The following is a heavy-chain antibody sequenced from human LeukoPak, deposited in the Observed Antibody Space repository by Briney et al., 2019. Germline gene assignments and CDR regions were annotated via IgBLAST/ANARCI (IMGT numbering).Heavy chain of an antibody. CDR2: ISYSGGT. CDR3: ARHVISGTTISTFDY. V-gene: IGHV4-39*01. D-gene: IGHD1-7*01. Sequence: SETLSLTCAVSGGSITSSKWWTWIRQPPGKGLECIGSISYSGGTYYNPSLKSRVTISVDTSKNQFSLKLSSVTAADTAVYYCARHVISGTTISTFDYWGQGTLVTVSS. J-gene: IGHJ4*02. CDR1: GGSITSSKW.